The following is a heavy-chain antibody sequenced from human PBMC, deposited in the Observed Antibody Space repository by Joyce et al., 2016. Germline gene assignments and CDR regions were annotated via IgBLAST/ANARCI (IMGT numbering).Heavy chain of an antibody. V-gene: IGHV5-51*01. CDR3: ARRNFDTVGYYYFDY. J-gene: IGHJ4*02. CDR2: IYPGESTT. Sequence: EVQLVQSGAEVRKPGESLRISCQGFGYSFPVHWIGWVRQIPGKGLEWTAIIYPGESTTSYSPSFQGHVTISADKSINTAYLQWSSLKASDTAMYYCARRNFDTVGYYYFDYWGQGTLVTVSS. D-gene: IGHD3-22*01. CDR1: GYSFPVHW.